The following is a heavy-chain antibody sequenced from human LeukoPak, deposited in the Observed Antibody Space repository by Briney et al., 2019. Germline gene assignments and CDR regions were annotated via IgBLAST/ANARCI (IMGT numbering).Heavy chain of an antibody. J-gene: IGHJ5*02. CDR2: INHSGST. V-gene: IGHV4-34*01. D-gene: IGHD3-9*01. CDR3: ARHGLRYFDWLFVARSMNGFGP. CDR1: GGSFSGYY. Sequence: SETLSLTCAVYGGSFSGYYWSWIRQPPGKGLEWIGEINHSGSTNYNPSLKSRVTISVDTSKNRFSLKLSSVTAADTAVYYCARHGLRYFDWLFVARSMNGFGPWGQGTLVTVSS.